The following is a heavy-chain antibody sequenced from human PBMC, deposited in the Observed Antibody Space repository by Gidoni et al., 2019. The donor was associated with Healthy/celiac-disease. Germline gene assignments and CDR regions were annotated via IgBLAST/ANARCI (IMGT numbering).Heavy chain of an antibody. J-gene: IGHJ6*02. Sequence: QVQLVQSGAEVKKPGSSVKVSCKASGGTSSSYAISWVRQAPGHGLEWMGGLTPIFSTANYAQKFQGRVTITADKSTSTAYMELSSLRSEDTAVYYCARGPDLLGPFGYGMDVWGQGTTVTVSS. CDR2: LTPIFSTA. CDR1: GGTSSSYA. CDR3: ARGPDLLGPFGYGMDV. V-gene: IGHV1-69*06. D-gene: IGHD3-10*01.